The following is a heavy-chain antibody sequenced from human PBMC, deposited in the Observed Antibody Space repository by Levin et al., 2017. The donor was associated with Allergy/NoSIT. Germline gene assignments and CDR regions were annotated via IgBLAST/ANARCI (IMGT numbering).Heavy chain of an antibody. J-gene: IGHJ4*02. CDR2: IYHSGST. D-gene: IGHD1-26*01. Sequence: PSETLSLTCAVSGYSISSGYYWGWIRQPPGKGLEWIGSIYHSGSTYYNPSLKSRVTISVDTSKNQFSLKLSSVTAADTAVYYCARGVEYSGSYDPFDYWGQGTLVTVSS. CDR3: ARGVEYSGSYDPFDY. V-gene: IGHV4-38-2*01. CDR1: GYSISSGYY.